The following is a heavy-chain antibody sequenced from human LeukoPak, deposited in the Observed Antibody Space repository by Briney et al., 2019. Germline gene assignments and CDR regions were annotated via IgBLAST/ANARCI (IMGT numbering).Heavy chain of an antibody. CDR1: GFIFKNYG. V-gene: IGHV3-23*01. Sequence: GGSLRLSCAASGFIFKNYGMSWVRQAPGKGLEWVSFITGSGTTYYADSVKGRFTISRDNSKNTLYLQMNSLRAEDTAVYYCAKFDGYNIPFDYWGQGTLVTVSS. CDR3: AKFDGYNIPFDY. D-gene: IGHD5-24*01. CDR2: ITGSGTT. J-gene: IGHJ4*02.